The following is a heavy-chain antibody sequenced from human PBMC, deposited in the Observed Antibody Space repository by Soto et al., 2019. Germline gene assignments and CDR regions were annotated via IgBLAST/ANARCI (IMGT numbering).Heavy chain of an antibody. D-gene: IGHD3-10*01. Sequence: PGGSLRLSCAASGFTFSSYSMNWVRQAPGKGLEWVSSISSSSSYIYYADSVKGRFTISRDNAKNSLYLQMNSLETSDTAMYYCEVHGSGTKNTGAESWGQGTLVTVSS. CDR3: EVHGSGTKNTGAES. J-gene: IGHJ4*02. CDR2: ISSSSSYI. CDR1: GFTFSSYS. V-gene: IGHV3-21*04.